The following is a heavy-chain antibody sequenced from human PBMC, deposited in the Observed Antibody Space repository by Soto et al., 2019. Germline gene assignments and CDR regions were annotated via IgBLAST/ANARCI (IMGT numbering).Heavy chain of an antibody. CDR1: GFIFSSYA. CDR2: LSNNGAST. V-gene: IGHV3-23*01. J-gene: IGHJ3*02. D-gene: IGHD6-19*01. Sequence: EVQLLESGGGLVQPGGSLRLSCAASGFIFSSYAMSWVRQAPGKGLEWVSTLSNNGASTYYADSVKGRFTISRDNSKNTLDLQMNSLRAEDTAVYYCAKATLALYRSGWIPGGTSTFDMWGQGTMVTVSS. CDR3: AKATLALYRSGWIPGGTSTFDM.